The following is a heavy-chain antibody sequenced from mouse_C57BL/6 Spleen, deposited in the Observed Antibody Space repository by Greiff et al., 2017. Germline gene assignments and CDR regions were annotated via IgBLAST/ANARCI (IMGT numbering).Heavy chain of an antibody. CDR2: ISNGGGST. V-gene: IGHV5-12*01. CDR1: GFTFSDYY. J-gene: IGHJ4*01. CDR3: ARQRYRNYEDAMDY. Sequence: DVTLVESGGGLVQPGGSLKLSCAASGFTFSDYYMYWVRQTPEKRLEWVAYISNGGGSTYYPDTVKGRFTISRDNAKNTRYLQMSRLKSEYTAMYYCARQRYRNYEDAMDYWGQGTSVTVSS. D-gene: IGHD2-10*02.